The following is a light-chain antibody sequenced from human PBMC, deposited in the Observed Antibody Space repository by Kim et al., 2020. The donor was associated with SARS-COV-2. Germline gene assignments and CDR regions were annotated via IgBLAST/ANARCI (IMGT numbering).Light chain of an antibody. J-gene: IGLJ2*01. CDR1: SGSIASNY. CDR2: EDN. Sequence: GKTVTISCTPSSGSIASNYVQWYQQRPGSAPTTVIYEDNQRPSGVPDRFSGSIDSSSNSASLTISGLKTEDEADYYCQSYDSSIVVFGGGTKLTVL. V-gene: IGLV6-57*03. CDR3: QSYDSSIVV.